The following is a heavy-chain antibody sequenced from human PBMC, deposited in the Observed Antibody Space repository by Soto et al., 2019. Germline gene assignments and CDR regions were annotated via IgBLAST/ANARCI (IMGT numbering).Heavy chain of an antibody. CDR2: IYYSGST. CDR1: GGSISSSSYY. CDR3: ARLLWLKTKYYFDY. D-gene: IGHD2-21*01. J-gene: IGHJ4*02. Sequence: SETLSLTCTVSGGSISSSSYYWGWIRQPPGKGLEWIGSIYYSGSTYYNPSLKSRVTISVDTSKNQFSLKLSSVTAADTAVYYCARLLWLKTKYYFDYWGQGTLVTVSS. V-gene: IGHV4-39*01.